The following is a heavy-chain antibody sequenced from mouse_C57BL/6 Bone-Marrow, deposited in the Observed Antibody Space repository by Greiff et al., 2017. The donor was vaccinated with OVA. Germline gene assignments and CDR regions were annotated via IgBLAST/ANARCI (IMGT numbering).Heavy chain of an antibody. CDR2: IAPSDSYI. V-gene: IGHV1-59*01. J-gene: IGHJ2*02. CDR1: GYTFTNYW. D-gene: IGHD1-1*01. CDR3: AHYGSRLYLHY. Sequence: QVQLQQPGAELMRPGTSVKLSCKASGYTFTNYWMHWVKQRPGQGLEWIGVIAPSDSYINYNQKFKGRATLTVDTSSSTAYMHLSSLTSEDSAVYYCAHYGSRLYLHYWGQGTSLTVSS.